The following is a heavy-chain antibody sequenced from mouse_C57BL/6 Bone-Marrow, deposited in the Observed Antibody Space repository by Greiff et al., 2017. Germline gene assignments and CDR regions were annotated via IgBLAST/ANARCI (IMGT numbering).Heavy chain of an antibody. V-gene: IGHV1-64*01. Sequence: QVQLQQPGAELVKPGASVKLSCKASGYTFTSYWMHWVKQRPGQGLEWIGMIHPNSGSTNYNEKFKSKATLTVDNSSSTAYMQLSSLTSEDAAVYDCARFVITTTYWGQGTLVTVSA. CDR3: ARFVITTTY. D-gene: IGHD1-1*01. CDR1: GYTFTSYW. J-gene: IGHJ3*01. CDR2: IHPNSGST.